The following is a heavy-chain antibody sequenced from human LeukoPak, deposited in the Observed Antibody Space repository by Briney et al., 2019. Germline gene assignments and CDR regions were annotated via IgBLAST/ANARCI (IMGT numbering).Heavy chain of an antibody. Sequence: SETLSLTCTVSGGSISSSSAYWGWIRQPPGKGLEWIGSIYYSKNTYYNPSLKSRVTISADTSKNQFSLTLGSVSATDTAVYYCVSPRGFSYGYFDYWGQGTLSPSPQ. CDR2: IYYSKNT. V-gene: IGHV4-39*01. J-gene: IGHJ4*02. CDR3: VSPRGFSYGYFDY. D-gene: IGHD5-18*01. CDR1: GGSISSSSAY.